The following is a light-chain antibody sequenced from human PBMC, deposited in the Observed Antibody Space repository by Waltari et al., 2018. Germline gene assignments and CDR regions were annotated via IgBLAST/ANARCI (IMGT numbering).Light chain of an antibody. CDR2: NNS. CDR3: AACDDSLSGYV. V-gene: IGLV1-44*01. Sequence: QSVLTQPPSASGTPGQRVTISCSGSSANIGSNPVNWYQQLPGTAPNLLINNNSQRPSGVPDRFSGSKSCTSASLAISGLLSDDEAEYYGAACDDSLSGYVFGTGTNVSVL. J-gene: IGLJ1*01. CDR1: SANIGSNP.